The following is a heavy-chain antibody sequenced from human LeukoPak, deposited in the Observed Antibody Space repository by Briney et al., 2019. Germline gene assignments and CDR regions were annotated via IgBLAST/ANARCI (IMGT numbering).Heavy chain of an antibody. CDR2: ISAYNGNT. CDR1: GYSFTSHY. D-gene: IGHD6-19*01. Sequence: ASVKVSCKASGYSFTSHYIHWLRQAPGQGLEWMGWISAYNGNTNYAQKLQGRVTMTTDTSTSTAYMELRSLRSDDTAVYYCARDRMYSSGWPDYWGQGTLVTVSS. CDR3: ARDRMYSSGWPDY. J-gene: IGHJ4*02. V-gene: IGHV1-18*04.